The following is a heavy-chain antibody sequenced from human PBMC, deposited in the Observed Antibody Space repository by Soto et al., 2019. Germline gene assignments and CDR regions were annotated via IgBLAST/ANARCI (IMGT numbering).Heavy chain of an antibody. J-gene: IGHJ4*02. V-gene: IGHV1-69*06. CDR3: ARDISVSSYYYGSGTGTDY. Sequence: QVQLVQSGAEVKKPGSSVKVSCKASGGTFSSYAISWVRQAPGQGLEWMGGIIPIFGTANYAQKFQGRVTITADKSTSTAYMELSSLRSEDTAVYYCARDISVSSYYYGSGTGTDYWGQGTLVTVSS. CDR2: IIPIFGTA. CDR1: GGTFSSYA. D-gene: IGHD3-10*01.